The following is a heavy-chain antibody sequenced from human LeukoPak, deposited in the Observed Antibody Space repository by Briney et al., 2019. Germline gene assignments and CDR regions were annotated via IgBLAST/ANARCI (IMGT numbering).Heavy chain of an antibody. CDR2: IIPIFGTA. CDR3: ARGQRYYYYYYMDV. Sequence: SVKVSCKASGGTFSSYAISWVRQAPGQGLEWMGGIIPIFGTANYAQKFQGRVTITADKSTSTAYMELSSLRSEDTAVYYCARGQRYYYYYYMDVWGKGTTVTVSS. J-gene: IGHJ6*03. V-gene: IGHV1-69*06. CDR1: GGTFSSYA.